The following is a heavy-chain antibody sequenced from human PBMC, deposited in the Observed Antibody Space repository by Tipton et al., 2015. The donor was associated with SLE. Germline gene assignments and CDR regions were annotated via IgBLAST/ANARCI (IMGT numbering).Heavy chain of an antibody. CDR1: GGSFSGYY. CDR3: ARDRGDTILSRCFDY. D-gene: IGHD3-10*01. V-gene: IGHV4-34*01. CDR2: INHSGST. Sequence: LVQPSETLSLTCAVYGGSFSGYYWSWIRQPPGKGLEWIGEINHSGSTNYKPSLKSRVTISVDTSKNQLSLKMSSVTAADTAVYYCARDRGDTILSRCFDYWGQGALVTVSS. J-gene: IGHJ4*02.